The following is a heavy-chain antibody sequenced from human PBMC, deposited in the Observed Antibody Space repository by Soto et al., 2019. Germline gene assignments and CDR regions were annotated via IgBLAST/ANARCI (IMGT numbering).Heavy chain of an antibody. J-gene: IGHJ6*02. Sequence: QVQLVQSRGEVKKPGASVKVSCKTSGYSFTTYGISWVRQAPGQGLEWMGWISGYNGNTNYAQNLQGRVTMTTDTSXXTAYMELRSLRSDDTAVYYCAREGPAPYYSYGMDVWGQGSTVTVSS. CDR2: ISGYNGNT. CDR3: AREGPAPYYSYGMDV. V-gene: IGHV1-18*01. CDR1: GYSFTTYG.